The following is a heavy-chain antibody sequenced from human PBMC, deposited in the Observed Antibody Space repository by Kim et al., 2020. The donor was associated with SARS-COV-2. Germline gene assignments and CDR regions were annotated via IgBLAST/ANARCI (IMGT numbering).Heavy chain of an antibody. D-gene: IGHD1-26*01. Sequence: GGSLRLSCAASGFTFSDYYMGWIRQAPGKGLEWVSYISSSGSYTNYADSVKGRFTFSRDNAKKTLYLEMNSLRAEDTAVYYCARGGSSFDFWGQGTLITV. CDR1: GFTFSDYY. CDR3: ARGGSSFDF. V-gene: IGHV3-11*06. J-gene: IGHJ4*02. CDR2: ISSSGSYT.